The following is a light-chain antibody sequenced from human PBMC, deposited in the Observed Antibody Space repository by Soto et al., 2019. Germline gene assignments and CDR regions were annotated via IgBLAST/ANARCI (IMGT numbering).Light chain of an antibody. CDR3: SSYTITSTRL. Sequence: QSVLTQPASVSGSPGQSITISCTGTSSDIGAFDLVSWFQQHPGKAPKVMIFDVTIRPSGVSNRFSGSKSGNTASLTISGLQAEDEADYYCSSYTITSTRLFGTGTKVTVL. J-gene: IGLJ1*01. V-gene: IGLV2-14*01. CDR1: SSDIGAFDL. CDR2: DVT.